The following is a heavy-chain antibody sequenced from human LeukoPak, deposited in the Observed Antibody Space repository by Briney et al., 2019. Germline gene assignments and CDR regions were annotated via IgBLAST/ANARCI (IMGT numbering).Heavy chain of an antibody. D-gene: IGHD2-15*01. CDR3: ARDSYSKY. J-gene: IGHJ4*02. CDR2: IFNDGRT. Sequence: GGSLRLSCAASGFTFSSYVMHWVRQAPGKGLEWVSMIFNDGRTFYADSVKGRFTISRDNSKNTIYLQMNSLRAEDTAVYFCARDSYSKYWGQGTLVTVSS. V-gene: IGHV3-66*01. CDR1: GFTFSSYV.